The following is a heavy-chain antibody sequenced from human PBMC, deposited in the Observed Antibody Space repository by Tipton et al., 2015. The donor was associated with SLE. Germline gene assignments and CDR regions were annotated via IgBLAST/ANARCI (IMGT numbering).Heavy chain of an antibody. CDR1: GASMSGDY. CDR2: VFYSGST. CDR3: ARHMSVTYANFDV. Sequence: TLSLTCTVSGASMSGDYWSWIRQPPGGGLEWFGDVFYSGSTRYNPSLQSRVSFSIDTSKSHFSLRLSSVTAADTAVYYCARHMSVTYANFDVWGQGTVVTVSS. D-gene: IGHD2-2*01. J-gene: IGHJ3*01. V-gene: IGHV4-59*08.